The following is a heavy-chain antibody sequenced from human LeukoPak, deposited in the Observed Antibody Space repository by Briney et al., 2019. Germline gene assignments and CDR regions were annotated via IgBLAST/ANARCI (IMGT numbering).Heavy chain of an antibody. CDR1: GYTFTSYD. J-gene: IGHJ6*03. CDR2: MNPNSGNT. Sequence: ASVKVSCKASGYTFTSYDINWVRQATGQGLEWMGWMNPNSGNTGYAQKFQGRVTMTRNTSISTAYMELSSLRSEDTAVYYCARASLTIWSGYYHYYHYYYMDVWGKGTTVTVSS. CDR3: ARASLTIWSGYYHYYHYYYMDV. D-gene: IGHD3-3*01. V-gene: IGHV1-8*01.